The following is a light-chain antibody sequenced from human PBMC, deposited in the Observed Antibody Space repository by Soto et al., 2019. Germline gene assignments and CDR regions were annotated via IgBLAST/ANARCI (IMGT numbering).Light chain of an antibody. CDR1: KSISSW. CDR3: QQYNRYSRT. J-gene: IGKJ1*01. Sequence: DIQMTQSPSTLSASVGDRVTITCRARKSISSWLAWYQQKPVKAPKLMIYDASTLESWVPSRFSGSGSETEFTLTISRLQPDDFSTYYCQQYNRYSRTFGQGTKVEIK. CDR2: DAS. V-gene: IGKV1-5*01.